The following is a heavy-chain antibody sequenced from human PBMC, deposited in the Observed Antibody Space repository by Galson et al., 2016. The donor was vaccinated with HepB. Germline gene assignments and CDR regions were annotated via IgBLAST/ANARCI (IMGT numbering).Heavy chain of an antibody. J-gene: IGHJ4*02. Sequence: SLRLSCAAAGITLSRYAMHWVRQAPGKGLEYVSGFSSTGDYTHHADSVKGRFRISRDNFRNTVYLQMSSLRPEATAVYYCVKGQSPFSPRTLDYWGQGTLVAVSS. CDR3: VKGQSPFSPRTLDY. CDR1: GITLSRYA. V-gene: IGHV3-64D*06. CDR2: FSSTGDYT. D-gene: IGHD3/OR15-3a*01.